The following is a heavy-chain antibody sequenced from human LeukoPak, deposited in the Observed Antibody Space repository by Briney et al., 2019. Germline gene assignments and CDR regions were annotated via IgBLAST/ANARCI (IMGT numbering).Heavy chain of an antibody. J-gene: IGHJ6*02. CDR3: AREIGYSSGWYDGMDV. V-gene: IGHV3-33*01. D-gene: IGHD6-19*01. CDR2: IWYDGSNK. CDR1: GFTFSSYG. Sequence: GGSLRLSCAASGFTFSSYGMHWVRQAPGKGLEWVAVIWYDGSNKYYADSVKGRFTISRDNSKNTLYLQMNSLRAEDTAVYYCAREIGYSSGWYDGMDVWGQGTTVTVSS.